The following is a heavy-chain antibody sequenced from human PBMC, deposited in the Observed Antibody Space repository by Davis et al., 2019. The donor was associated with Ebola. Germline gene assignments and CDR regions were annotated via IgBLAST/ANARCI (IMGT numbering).Heavy chain of an antibody. J-gene: IGHJ4*02. Sequence: SETLSLTCAVSGGSISSGGYSWSWIRQPPGKGLEWIGYIYHSGSTYYNPSLKSRVTISVDTSKKQLSLNLSSVTASDTAVYYCARLYGTSWPDYWGQGTLVTVSP. V-gene: IGHV4-30-2*01. CDR1: GGSISSGGYS. D-gene: IGHD6-13*01. CDR2: IYHSGST. CDR3: ARLYGTSWPDY.